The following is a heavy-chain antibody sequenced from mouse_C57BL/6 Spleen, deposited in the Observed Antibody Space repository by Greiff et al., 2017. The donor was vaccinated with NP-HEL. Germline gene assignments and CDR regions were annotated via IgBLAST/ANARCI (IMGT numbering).Heavy chain of an antibody. Sequence: QVQLQQSGAELVKPGASVNMSCKASGYTFTTYPIEWMKQNHGKSLEWIGNFHPYNDDTKYNEKFKGKATLTVEKSSSTVYLELSRLTSDDSAVYYCARSYYGSSYWYFDVWGTGTTVTVSS. CDR1: GYTFTTYP. J-gene: IGHJ1*03. D-gene: IGHD1-1*01. CDR3: ARSYYGSSYWYFDV. V-gene: IGHV1-47*01. CDR2: FHPYNDDT.